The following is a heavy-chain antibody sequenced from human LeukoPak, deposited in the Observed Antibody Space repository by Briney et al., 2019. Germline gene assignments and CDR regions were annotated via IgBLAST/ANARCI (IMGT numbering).Heavy chain of an antibody. D-gene: IGHD2-15*01. CDR2: IYTSGST. CDR3: ARDWCGGGSCYTGWFDP. Sequence: SETLSPTCTVSGGSISSYYWSWIRQPAGKGLEWIGRIYTSGSTNYNPSLKSRVTMSVDTSKNQFSLKLSSVTAADTAVYYCARDWCGGGSCYTGWFDPWGQGTLVTVSS. V-gene: IGHV4-4*07. CDR1: GGSISSYY. J-gene: IGHJ5*02.